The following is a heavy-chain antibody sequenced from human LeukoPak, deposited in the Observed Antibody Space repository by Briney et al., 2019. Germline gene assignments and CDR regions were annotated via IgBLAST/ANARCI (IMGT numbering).Heavy chain of an antibody. Sequence: GGSLRLSCAASGFTFSGYWMSWVRQAPGKGLEWVANIKQDGSEKYYVDSVKGRFTISRDNAKNSLYLQMNSLRAEDTAVYYCARGFRSSWYGYYFDYWGQGTLVTVSS. D-gene: IGHD6-13*01. CDR3: ARGFRSSWYGYYFDY. CDR1: GFTFSGYW. CDR2: IKQDGSEK. V-gene: IGHV3-7*01. J-gene: IGHJ4*02.